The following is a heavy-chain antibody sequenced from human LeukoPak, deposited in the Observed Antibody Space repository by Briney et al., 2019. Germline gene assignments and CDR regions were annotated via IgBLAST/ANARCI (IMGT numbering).Heavy chain of an antibody. CDR3: TTDPPGAY. CDR1: GFSFSNNW. CDR2: IKRTIDGGTP. J-gene: IGHJ4*02. V-gene: IGHV3-15*01. Sequence: GGSLRLSCAVSGFSFSNNWMSWVRQAPGKGLEWVGRIKRTIDGGTPDYAAPAKGRFTISRDDSKNTLYLQMNSLESDDTALYFCTTDPPGAYWGQGTLVAVST. D-gene: IGHD1-26*01.